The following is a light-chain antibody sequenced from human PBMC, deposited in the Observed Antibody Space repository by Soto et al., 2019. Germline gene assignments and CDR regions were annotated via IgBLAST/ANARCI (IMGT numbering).Light chain of an antibody. Sequence: EIVLTQPPATLSLSPGERATLSSRASQSVSSYFAWYQQKPGQAPRLLIYDASNKATGIPARFSGSGSGTDFTLTISSLEPEDFAVYYCQQRSNWPPLTFGGGTKVEIK. CDR3: QQRSNWPPLT. CDR2: DAS. J-gene: IGKJ4*01. CDR1: QSVSSY. V-gene: IGKV3-11*01.